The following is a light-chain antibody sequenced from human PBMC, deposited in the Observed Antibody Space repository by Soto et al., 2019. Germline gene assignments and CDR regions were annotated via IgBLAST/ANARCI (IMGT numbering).Light chain of an antibody. Sequence: QSVLTQPPSVSAAPGQRVTISCSGGASNIGINYVSWYQQLPGSAPQLLIYDNNKRPSGIPDRFSGSKSGTSATLAISGLQTGDEADYYCGAWDSNRSAVVFGGGTKLTVL. J-gene: IGLJ2*01. V-gene: IGLV1-51*01. CDR3: GAWDSNRSAVV. CDR1: ASNIGINY. CDR2: DNN.